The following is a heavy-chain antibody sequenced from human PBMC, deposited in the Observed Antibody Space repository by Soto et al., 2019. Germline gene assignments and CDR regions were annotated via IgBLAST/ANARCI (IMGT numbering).Heavy chain of an antibody. Sequence: QVQLQESGPGLVKPSETLSLTCTVSGGSVSSGSYYWSWIRQPPGKGLERIGYIYYSGSTNYNPSLKSRVTISVDTSKNQFSLKLSSVTAADTAVYYCARDVDDFWSGYYGYWGQGTLVTVSS. CDR2: IYYSGST. V-gene: IGHV4-61*01. CDR3: ARDVDDFWSGYYGY. CDR1: GGSVSSGSYY. J-gene: IGHJ4*02. D-gene: IGHD3-3*01.